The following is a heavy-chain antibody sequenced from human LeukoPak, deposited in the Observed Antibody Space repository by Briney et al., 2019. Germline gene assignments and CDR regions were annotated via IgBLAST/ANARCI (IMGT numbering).Heavy chain of an antibody. CDR3: AKDIGSYYDY. D-gene: IGHD3-10*01. V-gene: IGHV3-23*01. CDR1: GFTFSSYG. J-gene: IGHJ4*02. Sequence: GGSLRLSCAASGFTFSSYGMNWVRQAPGKGLEWISGISPSGGGTYYADSVKGRFTISRDNSKNTLYLEMNSLRAEDTAVYYCAKDIGSYYDYWGQGILVTVSS. CDR2: ISPSGGGT.